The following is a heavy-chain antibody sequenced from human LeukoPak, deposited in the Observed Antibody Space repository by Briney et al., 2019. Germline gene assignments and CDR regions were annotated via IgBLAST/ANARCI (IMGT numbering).Heavy chain of an antibody. V-gene: IGHV4-4*07. CDR2: IYTSGST. CDR1: GGSISSYY. J-gene: IGHJ6*03. CDR3: ARERVPRGLGEPARYYMDV. D-gene: IGHD3-16*01. Sequence: SETLSLTCTVSGGSISSYYWSWIRQPAGKGLEWIGRIYTSGSTNYNPSPKSRVTISVDTSKNQFSLKLSSVTAADTAVYYCARERVPRGLGEPARYYMDVWGKGTTVTVSS.